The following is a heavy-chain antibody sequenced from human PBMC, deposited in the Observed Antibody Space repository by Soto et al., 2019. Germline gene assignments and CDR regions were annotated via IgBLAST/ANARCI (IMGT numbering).Heavy chain of an antibody. V-gene: IGHV4-59*08. J-gene: IGHJ6*03. CDR1: GGSISSYY. Sequence: SETLSLTCTVSGGSISSYYWSWIRQPPGKGLEWIGYIYYSGSTNYNPSLKSRVTISVDTSKNQFSLKLSSVTAADTAVYYCARSVGSSWPYYYHYYYMDVWGKGTTVTVSS. CDR2: IYYSGST. CDR3: ARSVGSSWPYYYHYYYMDV. D-gene: IGHD6-13*01.